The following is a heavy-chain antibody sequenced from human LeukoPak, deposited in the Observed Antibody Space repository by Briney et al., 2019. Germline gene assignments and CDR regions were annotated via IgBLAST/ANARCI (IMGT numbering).Heavy chain of an antibody. CDR1: GFTFGRYS. CDR2: ISSSSSFI. V-gene: IGHV3-21*01. D-gene: IGHD2-2*01. J-gene: IGHJ4*02. CDR3: ARDPPLGSCSTISCPHLDY. Sequence: GGSLRLSCAASGFTFGRYSMNWVRQAPGKGLEWVSSISSSSSFIYYADSVKGRFTISRDNAKNSLYLQMNSLRAEDTAVYYCARDPPLGSCSTISCPHLDYWGQGTLVTVSS.